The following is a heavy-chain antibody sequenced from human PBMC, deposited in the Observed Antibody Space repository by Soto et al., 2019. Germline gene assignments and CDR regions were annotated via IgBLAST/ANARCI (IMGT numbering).Heavy chain of an antibody. CDR3: ARDLRYCSRNSCFLHHAILKGYFFAY. V-gene: IGHV3-11*01. J-gene: IGHJ4*01. CDR2: ISSSGTSF. D-gene: IGHD2-2*01. CDR1: GFTFSHHY. Sequence: GGSLRLSCAASGFTFSHHYMNWIRQAPGKGLEWVADISSSGTSFYYADSVKGRFTISRDNAQNSLHLQMDSLRAEDTAVYYCARDLRYCSRNSCFLHHAILKGYFFAYWGLGTLVAGSS.